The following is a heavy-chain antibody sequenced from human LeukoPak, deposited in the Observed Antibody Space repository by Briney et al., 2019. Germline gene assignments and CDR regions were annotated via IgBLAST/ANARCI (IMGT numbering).Heavy chain of an antibody. CDR3: ARRNTTVTTTFDY. Sequence: GGFLRLSCAASGFTFSSYSMNWVRQAPGKGLEWVSSISSSSSYIYYADSVKGRFTISRDNAKNSLYLQMNSLRAEDTAVYYCARRNTTVTTTFDYWGQGTLVTVSS. J-gene: IGHJ4*02. V-gene: IGHV3-21*01. D-gene: IGHD4-17*01. CDR1: GFTFSSYS. CDR2: ISSSSSYI.